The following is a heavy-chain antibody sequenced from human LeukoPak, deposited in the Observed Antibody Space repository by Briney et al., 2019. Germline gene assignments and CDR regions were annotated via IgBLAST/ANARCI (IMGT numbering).Heavy chain of an antibody. CDR1: GGTFSSYA. V-gene: IGHV1-69*04. CDR2: IIPILGIA. D-gene: IGHD5-12*01. CDR3: AREATPNAFDI. Sequence: SVKVSCKASGGTFSSYAISWVRQAPGQGLEWMGRIIPILGIANYAQKFQGRVTITADKSTSTAYMELSSLRSEDTAVYYCAREATPNAFDIWGQGTMVTVSS. J-gene: IGHJ3*02.